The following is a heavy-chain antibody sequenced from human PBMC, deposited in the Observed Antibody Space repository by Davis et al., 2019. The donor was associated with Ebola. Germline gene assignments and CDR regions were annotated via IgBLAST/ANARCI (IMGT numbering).Heavy chain of an antibody. CDR1: RYTLTNYD. Sequence: SVTVSCKTSRYTLTNYDINWVRQATGQGLEWMGWISAYNGNTNYAQKLQGRVTMTTDTSTSTAYMELRSLRSDDTAVYYCARGYCSGGSCYSGDYWGQGTLVTVSS. J-gene: IGHJ4*02. V-gene: IGHV1-18*01. CDR3: ARGYCSGGSCYSGDY. D-gene: IGHD2-15*01. CDR2: ISAYNGNT.